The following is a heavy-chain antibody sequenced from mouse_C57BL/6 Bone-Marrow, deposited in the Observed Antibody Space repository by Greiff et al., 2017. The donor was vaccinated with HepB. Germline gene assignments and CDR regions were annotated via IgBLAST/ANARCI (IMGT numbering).Heavy chain of an antibody. J-gene: IGHJ1*03. V-gene: IGHV1-26*01. Sequence: VQLQQSGPELVKPGASVKISCKASGYTFTDYYMNWVKQSHGKSLEWIGDINPNNGGTSYNQKFKGKATLTVDKSSSTAYMELRSLTSEDSAVYYCARPTTVVGDWYFDVWGTGTTVTVSS. CDR3: ARPTTVVGDWYFDV. D-gene: IGHD1-1*01. CDR2: INPNNGGT. CDR1: GYTFTDYY.